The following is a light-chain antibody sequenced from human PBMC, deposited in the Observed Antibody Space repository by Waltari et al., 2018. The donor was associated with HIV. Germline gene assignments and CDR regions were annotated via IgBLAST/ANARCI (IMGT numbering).Light chain of an antibody. J-gene: IGKJ4*01. CDR2: GDA. CDR1: QSVSSY. V-gene: IGKV3-11*01. Sequence: EIVLTQSPATLCLCQGQRPTHSCRSSQSVSSYVAWYQRKLGQAARPLHDGDANCATGIPARFSCSGSGTDFTLTISILESEDFAVSYCQHRSNWPPGSTFGGGTKVEIK. CDR3: QHRSNWPPGST.